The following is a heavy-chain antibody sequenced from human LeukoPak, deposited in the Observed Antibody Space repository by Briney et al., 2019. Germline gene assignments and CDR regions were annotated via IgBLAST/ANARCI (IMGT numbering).Heavy chain of an antibody. CDR1: GGSISSSSFY. V-gene: IGHV4-39*01. J-gene: IGHJ4*02. CDR3: ARIVVVTATDYFQY. Sequence: SETLSLTCTVSGGSISSSSFYWGWIRQPPGKGLEWIGSIYYSGITYYKSSLKSRVTISVDTSKNQFSLKLSSVTAADTAVYYCARIVVVTATDYFQYWGQGILVTVSS. CDR2: IYYSGIT. D-gene: IGHD2-21*02.